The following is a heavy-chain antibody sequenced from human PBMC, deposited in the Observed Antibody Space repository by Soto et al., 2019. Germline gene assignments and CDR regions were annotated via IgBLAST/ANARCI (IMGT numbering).Heavy chain of an antibody. CDR3: TTYSTQTFCDGGPCYAVQSKIHVS. V-gene: IGHV3-15*01. CDR1: GFSFSNVW. D-gene: IGHD2-21*01. Sequence: EVQLVESGGGLVKPGGSLTLSCAASGFSFSNVWMSWVRQAPGKGLEWVGHINSKSVGGTTDYTAAVKGGFTISRDDSKDTLYLSMNSLLTNDTGVDYCTTYSTQTFCDGGPCYAVQSKIHVSRGQGILVTVSS. J-gene: IGHJ4*02. CDR2: INSKSVGGTT.